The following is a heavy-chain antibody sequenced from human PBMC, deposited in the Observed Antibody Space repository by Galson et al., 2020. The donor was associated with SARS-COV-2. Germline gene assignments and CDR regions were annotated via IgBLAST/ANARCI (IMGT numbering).Heavy chain of an antibody. CDR1: GFTFTSSA. CDR3: AALVVTAIPDDY. CDR2: IVVGSGNT. V-gene: IGHV1-58*01. J-gene: IGHJ4*02. D-gene: IGHD2-21*02. Sequence: SVKVSCKASGFTFTSSAVQWVRQARGQRLEWIGWIVVGSGNTNYAQKFQERVTITRDMSTSTAYMELSSLRSEDTAVYYCAALVVTAIPDDYWGQGTLVTVSS.